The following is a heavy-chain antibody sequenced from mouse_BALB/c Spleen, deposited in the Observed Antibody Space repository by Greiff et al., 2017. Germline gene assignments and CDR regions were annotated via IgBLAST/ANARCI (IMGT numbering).Heavy chain of an antibody. V-gene: IGHV5-17*02. CDR1: GFTFSSFG. Sequence: EVQVVESGGGLVQPGGSRKLSCAASGFTFSSFGMHWVRQAPEKGLEWVAYISSGSSTIYYADTVKGRFTISRDNPKNTLFLQMTSLRSEDTAMYYCAREGTGSFAYWGQGTLVTVSA. J-gene: IGHJ3*01. CDR2: ISSGSSTI. D-gene: IGHD4-1*01. CDR3: AREGTGSFAY.